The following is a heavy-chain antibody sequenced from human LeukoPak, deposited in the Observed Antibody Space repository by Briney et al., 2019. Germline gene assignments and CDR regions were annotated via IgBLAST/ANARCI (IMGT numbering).Heavy chain of an antibody. V-gene: IGHV4-30-2*01. CDR2: IYHSGST. J-gene: IGHJ4*02. CDR3: ARGRSDIVVVPAEY. CDR1: GGSISSGGYY. D-gene: IGHD2-2*01. Sequence: SQTLSLTCTVSGGSISSGGYYWSWIRQPPGKGLEWIGYIYHSGSTYYNPSLKSRVTISVDRSKNQFSLKLSSVTAADTAVYYCARGRSDIVVVPAEYWGQGTLVTVSS.